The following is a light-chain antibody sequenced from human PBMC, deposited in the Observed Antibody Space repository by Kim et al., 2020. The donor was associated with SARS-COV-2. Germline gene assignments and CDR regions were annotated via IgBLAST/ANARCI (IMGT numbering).Light chain of an antibody. CDR1: QSLVFSDGKTY. CDR2: KVS. Sequence: DVNMTQSPLSLPVTLGQPASISCRSSQSLVFSDGKTYLNWFHQRPGQSPRRLIYKVSNRDSGVPDRFSGSGSGTDFTLKISRVDAEDVGVYYFKYGTHGPPSFTFGEGTKVDIK. V-gene: IGKV2-30*01. J-gene: IGKJ3*01. CDR3: KYGTHGPPSFT.